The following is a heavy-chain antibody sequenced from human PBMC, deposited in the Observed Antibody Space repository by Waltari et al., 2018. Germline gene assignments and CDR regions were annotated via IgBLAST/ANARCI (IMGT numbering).Heavy chain of an antibody. CDR1: GFTFSCYW. Sequence: EVQLVESGGGLAQPGGSLRLSCAASGFTFSCYWMHWVRQTQGKGLVWVSRISDDGSATSYADSVKGRFTISRDNAKNTLYLQMNSLRVDDMAVYYCARVARTAVTTSGYYGMDVWGQGTTVTVSS. CDR3: ARVARTAVTTSGYYGMDV. D-gene: IGHD4-17*01. CDR2: ISDDGSAT. V-gene: IGHV3-74*01. J-gene: IGHJ6*02.